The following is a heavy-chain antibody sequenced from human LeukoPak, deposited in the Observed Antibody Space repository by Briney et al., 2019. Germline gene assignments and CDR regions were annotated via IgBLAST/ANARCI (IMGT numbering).Heavy chain of an antibody. CDR3: ARHLDYYDSSGYYYAFDY. CDR2: ISSSSSYI. CDR1: GFTFSSFG. J-gene: IGHJ4*02. Sequence: GGSLRLSCAASGFTFSSFGMNWVRQAPGKGLEWVSSISSSSSYIYYADSVKGRFTISRDNAKNSLYLQMNSLRAEDTAVYYCARHLDYYDSSGYYYAFDYWGQGTLVTVSS. D-gene: IGHD3-22*01. V-gene: IGHV3-21*01.